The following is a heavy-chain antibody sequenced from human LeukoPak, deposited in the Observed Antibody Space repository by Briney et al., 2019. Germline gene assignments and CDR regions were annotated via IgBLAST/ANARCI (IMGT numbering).Heavy chain of an antibody. J-gene: IGHJ6*03. Sequence: GGSLRLSCAASGFTISDYWMSWVRQAPGKGLEWVANIKEDGSEKNYVDSAKGRFTISRDNAKNSLYLQMNSLRAEDTAVYYCAKYYYYYMDVWGKGTTVTVSS. CDR2: IKEDGSEK. CDR1: GFTISDYW. CDR3: AKYYYYYMDV. V-gene: IGHV3-7*01.